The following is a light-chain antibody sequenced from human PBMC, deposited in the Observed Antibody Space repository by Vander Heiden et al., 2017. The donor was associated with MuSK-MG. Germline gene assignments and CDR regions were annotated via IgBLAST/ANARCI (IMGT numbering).Light chain of an antibody. CDR1: QSISPF. CDR3: QQSYSTTWT. CDR2: AAS. V-gene: IGKV1-39*01. J-gene: IGKJ1*01. Sequence: DIQLTQSPSSLSASVGDRVTITCRASQSISPFLNWYKHRPGKAPELLIFAASKLHSGGPSRFSGSGSGTDFTRTISSLQPEDFATYYCQQSYSTTWTFGPGTKVDIK.